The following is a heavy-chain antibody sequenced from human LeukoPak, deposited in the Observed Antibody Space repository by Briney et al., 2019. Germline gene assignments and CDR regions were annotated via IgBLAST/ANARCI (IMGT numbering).Heavy chain of an antibody. CDR2: IIPVFGTP. Sequence: EASVKVSCKASGGTFNSYSISWVRQAPGPGLGWMGGIIPVFGTPNYAQKFQGRVTITTDESMSTVYMEVSSLRSVDTAVYYCARVTLDNTPPYFSYMDVWGKGTTVTVSS. V-gene: IGHV1-69*05. J-gene: IGHJ6*03. CDR1: GGTFNSYS. CDR3: ARVTLDNTPPYFSYMDV. D-gene: IGHD2-15*01.